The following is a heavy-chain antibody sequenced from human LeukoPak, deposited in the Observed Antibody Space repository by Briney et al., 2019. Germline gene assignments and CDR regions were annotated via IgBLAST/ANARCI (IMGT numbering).Heavy chain of an antibody. V-gene: IGHV4-59*08. Sequence: SETLSLTCTVSGGSISSYYWSWIRQPPGKGLEWIGYIYYSGSTNYNPSLKSRVTISVDTSKNQFSLKLSSMTAADTAVYYCARRLIWSYGMDVWGQGTTVTVSS. CDR2: IYYSGST. D-gene: IGHD3-10*01. CDR1: GGSISSYY. CDR3: ARRLIWSYGMDV. J-gene: IGHJ6*02.